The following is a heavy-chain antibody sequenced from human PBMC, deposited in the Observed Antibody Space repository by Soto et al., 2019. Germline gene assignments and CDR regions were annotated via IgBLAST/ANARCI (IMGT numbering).Heavy chain of an antibody. V-gene: IGHV4-61*01. D-gene: IGHD3-10*01. CDR1: GGSVNIGTYY. Sequence: SETLSLTCTVPGGSVNIGTYYWSWIRQPPGKGLEWIGYIYYSGSTNYNPSLKSRVTISVDTSKNQFSLKLSSVTAADTAVYYCARENYYYGSGSYNWFDPWGQGTLVTVSS. CDR2: IYYSGST. J-gene: IGHJ5*02. CDR3: ARENYYYGSGSYNWFDP.